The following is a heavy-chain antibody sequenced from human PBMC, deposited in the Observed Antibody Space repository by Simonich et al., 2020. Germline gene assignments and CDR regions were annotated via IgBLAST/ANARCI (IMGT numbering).Heavy chain of an antibody. CDR1: GYTFTGYY. D-gene: IGHD7-27*01. CDR3: ARGPRWTGDDAFDI. V-gene: IGHV1-2*02. Sequence: QVQLVQSGAEVKKPGASVKVSCKASGYTFTGYYMHWVRQAPGQGLEGMEWFNPSGGGTNYAQKFQGRVPMTRDSSISTAYMELSRLRSDDTAVYYCARGPRWTGDDAFDIWGQGTMVTVSS. J-gene: IGHJ3*02. CDR2: FNPSGGGT.